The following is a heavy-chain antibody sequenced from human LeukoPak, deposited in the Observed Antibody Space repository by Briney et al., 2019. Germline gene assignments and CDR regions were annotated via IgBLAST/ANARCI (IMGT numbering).Heavy chain of an antibody. J-gene: IGHJ4*02. V-gene: IGHV4-61*02. CDR3: TRGHCSGTTCYVMPAY. CDR1: GGSVSGGRYY. D-gene: IGHD2-2*01. Sequence: TSETLSLTCTVFGGSVSGGRYYWNWIRQPAGKGLEWIGRIYIDGSTNYNPSLKSRVTISLDTSKNQFSLNLSSVTAADTAMYYCTRGHCSGTTCYVMPAYSGQGTLVTVSS. CDR2: IYIDGST.